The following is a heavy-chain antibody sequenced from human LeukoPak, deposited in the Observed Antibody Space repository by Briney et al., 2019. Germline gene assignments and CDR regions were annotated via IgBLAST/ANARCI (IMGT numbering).Heavy chain of an antibody. CDR1: GFTVSSKY. Sequence: GGSLRLSCAASGFTVSSKYMSWVRQTPGKGLEGVSVIHSGGSTYYADSVRGRFTVSRDNSKNTLYLQMNSLRAEDTAVYYCAREYSSGPAYYFDYWGQGTLVTVSS. CDR2: IHSGGST. CDR3: AREYSSGPAYYFDY. J-gene: IGHJ4*02. D-gene: IGHD6-19*01. V-gene: IGHV3-66*01.